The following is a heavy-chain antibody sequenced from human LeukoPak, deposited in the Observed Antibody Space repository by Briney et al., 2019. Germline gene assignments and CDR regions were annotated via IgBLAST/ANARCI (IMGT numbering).Heavy chain of an antibody. D-gene: IGHD3-10*01. J-gene: IGHJ6*04. CDR1: GFMFCNYW. CDR2: IKQDGSEK. V-gene: IGHV3-7*03. Sequence: PGGSLRLYCAASGFMFCNYWMSWVRQAPGKGLEWVANIKQDGSEKYYVDSAKGRFTISRDNATNSLDLQMNSLRAEDTAMYYCARKGLTVIRGVIINHYYYYGMDVWGKGTTVTVSS. CDR3: ARKGLTVIRGVIINHYYYYGMDV.